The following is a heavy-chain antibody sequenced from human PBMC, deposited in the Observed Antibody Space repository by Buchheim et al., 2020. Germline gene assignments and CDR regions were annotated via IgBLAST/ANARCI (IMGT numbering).Heavy chain of an antibody. CDR3: ASASLLWFGELLQYYYYGMDV. V-gene: IGHV1-69*01. D-gene: IGHD3-10*01. Sequence: QVQLVQSGAEVKKPGSSVKVSCKAAGGTFSSYAISWLRQAPGQGLEWMGGIIPIFGTANYAQKFQGRVTITADESTSPTYMELSSLRTEDTGVYYCASASLLWFGELLQYYYYGMDVWGQGTT. CDR2: IIPIFGTA. J-gene: IGHJ6*02. CDR1: GGTFSSYA.